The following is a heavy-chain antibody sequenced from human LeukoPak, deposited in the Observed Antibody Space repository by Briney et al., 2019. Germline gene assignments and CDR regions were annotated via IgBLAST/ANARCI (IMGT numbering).Heavy chain of an antibody. V-gene: IGHV1-2*02. D-gene: IGHD6-19*01. CDR1: GYTFNDYY. CDR2: INPNRGGT. Sequence: GASVKVSCKASGYTFNDYYMHWVRQAPGQGLEWMGWINPNRGGTDYAQKFQDRVTMTRDMSISTVYMELNRLRSDDTAVYYCARGAAAYSSGPLDFWGQGTLVTVSS. J-gene: IGHJ4*02. CDR3: ARGAAAYSSGPLDF.